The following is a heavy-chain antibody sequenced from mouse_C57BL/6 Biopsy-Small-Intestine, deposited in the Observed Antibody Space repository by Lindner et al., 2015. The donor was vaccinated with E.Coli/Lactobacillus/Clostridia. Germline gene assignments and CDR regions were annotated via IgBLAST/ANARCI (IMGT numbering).Heavy chain of an antibody. D-gene: IGHD4-1*02. CDR3: ARGPQLGKYNWYFDL. CDR1: GYTFTGYY. V-gene: IGHV1-53*01. Sequence: SVKVVLAKASGYTFTGYYLHWVRQAPGQGLEWMGWINPNSGGTNSAQKFQGRVTMTRDTSISTAYMELSRLRSDDTAVYYCARGPQLGKYNWYFDLWGRGTLVTVSS. CDR2: INPNSGGT. J-gene: IGHJ1*01.